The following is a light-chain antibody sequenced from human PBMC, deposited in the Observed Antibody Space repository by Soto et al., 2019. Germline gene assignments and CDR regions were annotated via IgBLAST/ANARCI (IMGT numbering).Light chain of an antibody. V-gene: IGKV3-15*01. Sequence: EIVMTQSPATLSVSPGERATLSCRASQSVGSNLAWYQQKPGQAPRLLTYGASTRATGIPARFSGSGSGTKFTLTISSLQSEDFAIYFCQQYNNWPPDRTFGQGTKVEIK. CDR3: QQYNNWPPDRT. J-gene: IGKJ1*01. CDR2: GAS. CDR1: QSVGSN.